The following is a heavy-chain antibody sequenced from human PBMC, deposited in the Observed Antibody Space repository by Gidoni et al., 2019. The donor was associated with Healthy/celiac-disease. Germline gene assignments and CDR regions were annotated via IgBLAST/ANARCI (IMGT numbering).Heavy chain of an antibody. V-gene: IGHV3-7*01. CDR2: IKQDGSEK. Sequence: EVQLVESGGGLVQPGGSLRLSCAASGFTCSSYWMSWVRQAPGKGLEWVANIKQDGSEKYYVDSVKGRFTISRDNAKNSLYLQMNSQRAEDTAVYYCARESAFYGSWSYYGDWGQGTLVTVSS. J-gene: IGHJ4*02. CDR1: GFTCSSYW. CDR3: ARESAFYGSWSYYGD. D-gene: IGHD3-10*01.